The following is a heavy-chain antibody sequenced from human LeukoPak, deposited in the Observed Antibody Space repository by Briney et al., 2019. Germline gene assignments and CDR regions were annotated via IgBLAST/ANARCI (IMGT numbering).Heavy chain of an antibody. Sequence: SETLSLTCAVYGGSFSGYYWSWIRQPPGKGLEWIGEINHSGSTNYNPSLKSRVTISVDTSKNQFSLRLNSVTAADTAVYYCAREHYDISTGYYFDCWGQGTLVTVSS. CDR3: AREHYDISTGYYFDC. CDR2: INHSGST. J-gene: IGHJ4*02. V-gene: IGHV4-34*01. D-gene: IGHD3-9*01. CDR1: GGSFSGYY.